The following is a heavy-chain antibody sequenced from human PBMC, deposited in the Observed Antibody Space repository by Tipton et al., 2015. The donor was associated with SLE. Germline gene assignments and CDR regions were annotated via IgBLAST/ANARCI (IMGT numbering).Heavy chain of an antibody. Sequence: TLSLSCTVSGGSIASSSESWDWIRQSPGKGLEWIGTIYASGSTNYNPSLKSRLTISVDTSKNQFSLNLSSVTAADTAVYYCARDTRDWFLSESWGQGALVAVSS. CDR3: ARDTRDWFLSES. CDR1: GGSIASSSES. D-gene: IGHD3-9*01. CDR2: IYASGST. J-gene: IGHJ4*02. V-gene: IGHV4-39*07.